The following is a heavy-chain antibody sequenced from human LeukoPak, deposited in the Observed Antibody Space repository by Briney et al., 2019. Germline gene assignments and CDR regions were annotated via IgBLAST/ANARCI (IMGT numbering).Heavy chain of an antibody. CDR3: ARSNWPYYFDY. V-gene: IGHV3-74*01. D-gene: IGHD1-1*01. Sequence: QTGGSLRLSCAASEFTFSNYWVHWVRQAPGKGLVWVSWITGDGSSTRHADSVKGRFTISRDNAKNTLYLQVNSLRTEDTAVYYCARSNWPYYFDYWGQGALVTVSS. J-gene: IGHJ4*02. CDR1: EFTFSNYW. CDR2: ITGDGSST.